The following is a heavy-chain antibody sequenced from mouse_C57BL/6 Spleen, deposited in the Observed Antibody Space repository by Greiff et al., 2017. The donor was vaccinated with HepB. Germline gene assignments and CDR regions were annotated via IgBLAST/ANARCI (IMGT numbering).Heavy chain of an antibody. V-gene: IGHV5-12*01. CDR3: ARLLLRSRYWYFDV. Sequence: EVMLVESGGGLVQPGGSLKLSCAASGFTFSDYYMYWVRQTPEKRLEWVAYISNGGGSTYYPDTVKGRFTISRDNAKNTLYLQMSRLKSEDTAMYYCARLLLRSRYWYFDVWGTGTTVTVSS. J-gene: IGHJ1*03. CDR2: ISNGGGST. D-gene: IGHD1-1*01. CDR1: GFTFSDYY.